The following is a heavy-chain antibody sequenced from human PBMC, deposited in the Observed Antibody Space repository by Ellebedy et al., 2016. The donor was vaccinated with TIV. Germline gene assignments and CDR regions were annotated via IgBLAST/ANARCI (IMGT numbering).Heavy chain of an antibody. J-gene: IGHJ4*02. V-gene: IGHV1-46*01. Sequence: ASVKVSXKASGYRLSRNYIHWMRQAPGRGLEWMGVIDPSNGGTSYSQKFQGRLLVTTDTSTSTVYMDLSSLRFDDTAMYYCARYHSSGDDYWGQGTLVTVSS. CDR3: ARYHSSGDDY. D-gene: IGHD3-22*01. CDR1: GYRLSRNY. CDR2: IDPSNGGT.